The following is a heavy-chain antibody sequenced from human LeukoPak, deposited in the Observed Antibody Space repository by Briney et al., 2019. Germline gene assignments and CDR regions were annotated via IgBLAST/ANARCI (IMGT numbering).Heavy chain of an antibody. V-gene: IGHV3-30*18. CDR3: AKTPGYIAARQSHFDY. CDR2: IAYDGSNI. D-gene: IGHD6-6*01. J-gene: IGHJ4*02. CDR1: GFTFSTYG. Sequence: GGSLRLSCAASGFTFSTYGMHWVRQAPGKGLEWVAVIAYDGSNIHYADSVKGRFTISRDNSKKTLYLQMNSLRAEDTAVYYCAKTPGYIAARQSHFDYWGQGTLVTVSS.